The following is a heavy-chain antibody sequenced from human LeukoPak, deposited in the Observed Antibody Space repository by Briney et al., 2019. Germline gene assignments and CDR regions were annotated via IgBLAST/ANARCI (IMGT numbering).Heavy chain of an antibody. V-gene: IGHV3-74*01. CDR2: INGDGSTT. Sequence: GGSLRLSCAASGFTFSASWMHWVRQAPGKGLVWVSRINGDGSTTDYADSVKGRFTISRDNAKNTLYLQMNSRRAEDTAVYYCARSGGGYWDSWGQGTLVTVSS. CDR1: GFTFSASW. J-gene: IGHJ4*02. D-gene: IGHD2-21*01. CDR3: ARSGGGYWDS.